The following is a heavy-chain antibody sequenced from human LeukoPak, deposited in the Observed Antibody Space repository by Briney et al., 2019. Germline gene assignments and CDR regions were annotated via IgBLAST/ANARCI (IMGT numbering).Heavy chain of an antibody. CDR1: GFTVSSNY. J-gene: IGHJ4*02. D-gene: IGHD3-3*01. CDR3: AKDIVDFWSGPSY. V-gene: IGHV3-23*01. Sequence: GGSLRLSCAASGFTVSSNYMSWVRQAPGKGLEWVSAISGSGGSTYYADSVKGRFTISRDNSKNTLYLQMNSLRAEDTAVYYCAKDIVDFWSGPSYWGQGTLVTVSS. CDR2: ISGSGGST.